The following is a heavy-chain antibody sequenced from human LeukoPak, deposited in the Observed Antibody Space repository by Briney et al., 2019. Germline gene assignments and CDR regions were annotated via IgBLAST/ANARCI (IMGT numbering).Heavy chain of an antibody. J-gene: IGHJ5*02. CDR1: GFTFSSYW. CDR2: IKQDGSEK. D-gene: IGHD6-13*01. CDR3: ARDSGIAAAGYNWFDP. V-gene: IGHV3-7*01. Sequence: GGSLRLSCAASGFTFSSYWMSWVRQAPGKGLEWVANIKQDGSEKYYVDSVKGRFTISRDNAKNSLYLRMNSLRAEDTAVYYCARDSGIAAAGYNWFDPWGQGTLVTVSS.